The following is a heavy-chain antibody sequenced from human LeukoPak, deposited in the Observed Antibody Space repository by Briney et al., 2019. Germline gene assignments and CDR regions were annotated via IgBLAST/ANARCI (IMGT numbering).Heavy chain of an antibody. Sequence: GGALRLSCAASGFTFSSYEMNWVRQAPGKGLEWVSYISISGSTKYYADSLKGRFTISRDNAKNSLYLQMNSLRAEDTAVYYCAREYYYGSGSFDYWGQGTLVTVSS. CDR3: AREYYYGSGSFDY. V-gene: IGHV3-48*03. CDR1: GFTFSSYE. J-gene: IGHJ4*02. D-gene: IGHD3-10*01. CDR2: ISISGSTK.